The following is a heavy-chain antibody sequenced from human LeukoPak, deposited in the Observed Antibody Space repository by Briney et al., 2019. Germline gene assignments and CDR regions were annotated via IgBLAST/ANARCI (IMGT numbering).Heavy chain of an antibody. Sequence: SETLSLTCPVSGDFISSSSYYWGWIRQPPGKGLEWIGDVYYTGRTYYNPSLKSRVFISIDTSNNYFSLNLNFVTAADTAVYYGARRRYYDSTGYFEWGRGSLVTVSS. CDR2: VYYTGRT. J-gene: IGHJ1*01. V-gene: IGHV4-39*02. CDR3: ARRRYYDSTGYFE. D-gene: IGHD3-22*01. CDR1: GDFISSSSYY.